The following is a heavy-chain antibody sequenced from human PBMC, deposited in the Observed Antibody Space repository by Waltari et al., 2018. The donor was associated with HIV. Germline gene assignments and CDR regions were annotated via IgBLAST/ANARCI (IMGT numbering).Heavy chain of an antibody. CDR1: GPSFGSTG. J-gene: IGHJ4*02. CDR3: AKDSSQVHWFGESLAL. V-gene: IGHV3-30*18. D-gene: IGHD3-10*01. Sequence: QEQLVESGGGVVQPGDVLRLSCAASGPSFGSTGMTWVRQAPGKGLEWVAAISYDGIKKYYGDSLRGRFIISRDNSKKTLYLQMNTLRPEDTAIYFCAKDSSQVHWFGESLALWGQGTLVIVSS. CDR2: ISYDGIKK.